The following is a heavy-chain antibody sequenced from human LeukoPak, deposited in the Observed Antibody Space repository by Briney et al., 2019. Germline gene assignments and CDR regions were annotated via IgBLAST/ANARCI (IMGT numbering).Heavy chain of an antibody. CDR1: GFTFSSYS. D-gene: IGHD3-10*01. CDR2: ISSSSSYI. Sequence: PGGSLRLSCAASGFTFSSYSMNWVRQAPGKGLEWVSSISSSSSYIYYADSVKGRFTISRDNAKNSLYLQMNSLIAEDTAVYYCARGHTLLWFGAGGPDYYYYMDVWGKGTTVTVSS. J-gene: IGHJ6*03. V-gene: IGHV3-21*01. CDR3: ARGHTLLWFGAGGPDYYYYMDV.